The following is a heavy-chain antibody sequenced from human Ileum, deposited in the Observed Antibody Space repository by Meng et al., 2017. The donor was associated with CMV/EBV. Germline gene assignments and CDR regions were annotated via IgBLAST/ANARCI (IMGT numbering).Heavy chain of an antibody. D-gene: IGHD1-26*01. CDR1: GYSFSGYY. V-gene: IGHV1-2*02. J-gene: IGHJ4*02. CDR2: INPKSGRA. CDR3: ARGVRVGTSREFYFDY. Sequence: VQSRAEVKKPRASVKVSCEASGYSFSGYYIQWVRQAPGQGPEWMGWINPKSGRANYAQKFQGRVTLTRDTSISTANMELSSLRSDDTAVYYCARGVRVGTSREFYFDYWGPGTLVTVSS.